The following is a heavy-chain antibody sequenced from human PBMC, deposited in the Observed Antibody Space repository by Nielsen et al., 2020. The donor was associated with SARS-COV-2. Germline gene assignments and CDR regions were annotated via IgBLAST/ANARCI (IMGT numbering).Heavy chain of an antibody. Sequence: SETLSLTCAVYGGSFSSYSWSWIRQPPGKGLEWIGEINHSGNTNYNPSLKSPVTMSVDTSKNQFSLKLSSVTAADTAVYYCARGFDIWGQGTMVTVSS. V-gene: IGHV4-34*01. J-gene: IGHJ3*02. CDR2: INHSGNT. CDR3: ARGFDI. CDR1: GGSFSSYS.